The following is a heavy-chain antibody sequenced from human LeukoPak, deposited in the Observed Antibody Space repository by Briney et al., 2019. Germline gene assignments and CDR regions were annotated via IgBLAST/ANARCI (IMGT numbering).Heavy chain of an antibody. CDR3: SKKGQNEDYGKPD. Sequence: GGSLRLSCAASGFTVSSNYMSWVRQAPGKGLEWVSVIYSDFNTYYADSVKGRFTISRDNSRSTLYLQMNSLRAEDTAVYYCSKKGQNEDYGKPDWGQGTLVTVSS. V-gene: IGHV3-53*01. CDR2: IYSDFNT. CDR1: GFTVSSNY. J-gene: IGHJ4*02. D-gene: IGHD4-17*01.